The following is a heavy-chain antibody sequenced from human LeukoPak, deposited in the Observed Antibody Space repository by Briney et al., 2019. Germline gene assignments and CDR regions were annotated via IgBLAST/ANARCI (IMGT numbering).Heavy chain of an antibody. J-gene: IGHJ4*02. CDR1: GFTFSSHA. CDR3: AKDYRIGYSDHFDY. V-gene: IGHV3-23*01. D-gene: IGHD2-21*01. CDR2: IYESGQTT. Sequence: GGSLRLSCVGSGFTFSSHAMSWVRQAPEKGLEWVSGIYESGQTTHYADSVKGRFSMSRDNSKNTLYLQMDSLRGEDTAIYYCAKDYRIGYSDHFDYWGQGALVTVSS.